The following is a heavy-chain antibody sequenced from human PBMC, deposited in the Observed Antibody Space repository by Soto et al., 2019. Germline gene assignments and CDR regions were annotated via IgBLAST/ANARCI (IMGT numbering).Heavy chain of an antibody. V-gene: IGHV3-48*01. CDR3: AREKLYYDILTGYYRDLGGMDV. D-gene: IGHD3-9*01. J-gene: IGHJ6*02. CDR1: GFTFSSYS. Sequence: PGGSLRLSCAASGFTFSSYSMNWVRQAPGKGLEWVSYISSSSSTIYYADSVKGRFTISRDNAKNSLYLQMNSLRGEDTAVYYCAREKLYYDILTGYYRDLGGMDVWGQGTTVTVSS. CDR2: ISSSSSTI.